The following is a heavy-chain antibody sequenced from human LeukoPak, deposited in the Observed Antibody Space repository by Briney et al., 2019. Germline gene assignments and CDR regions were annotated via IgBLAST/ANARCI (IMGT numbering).Heavy chain of an antibody. CDR1: GFTFSSYA. J-gene: IGHJ6*03. CDR3: ARGGTPSDYDYMDV. V-gene: IGHV3-30-3*01. CDR2: ISYDGSNE. D-gene: IGHD1-26*01. Sequence: GGSLRLSCAASGFTFSSYAMHWVRQAPGKGLEWVAVISYDGSNEYYADSVKGRFTISRDNSKNTLYLQMNSLRAEDTAVYYCARGGTPSDYDYMDVWAKGPRSPSP.